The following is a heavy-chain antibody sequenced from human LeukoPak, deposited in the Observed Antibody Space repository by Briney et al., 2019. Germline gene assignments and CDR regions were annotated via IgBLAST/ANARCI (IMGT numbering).Heavy chain of an antibody. Sequence: GGSLRLSCAASGFTVSSNYMSWVRQAPGKGLEWVSVIYSGGSTYYADSVKGRFTISRDNSKNTLYLQMNSLRAEDTAVYYCAIDYDFWSGYVPYWGQGTLVTVSS. D-gene: IGHD3-3*01. CDR1: GFTVSSNY. CDR2: IYSGGST. CDR3: AIDYDFWSGYVPY. V-gene: IGHV3-66*01. J-gene: IGHJ4*02.